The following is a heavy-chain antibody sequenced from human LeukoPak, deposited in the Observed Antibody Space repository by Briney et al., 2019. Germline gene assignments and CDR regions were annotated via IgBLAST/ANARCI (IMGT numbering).Heavy chain of an antibody. V-gene: IGHV1-69*01. CDR3: AREGVGATKRGAFDY. D-gene: IGHD1-26*01. J-gene: IGHJ4*02. CDR1: GGTFSSYA. Sequence: ASVKVSCKASGGTFSSYAISWVRQAPGQGLEWMGGIIPIFGTANYAQKFQGRVTIAADESTSTAYMELSSLRFEDTAVYYCAREGVGATKRGAFDYWGQGTLVTVSS. CDR2: IIPIFGTA.